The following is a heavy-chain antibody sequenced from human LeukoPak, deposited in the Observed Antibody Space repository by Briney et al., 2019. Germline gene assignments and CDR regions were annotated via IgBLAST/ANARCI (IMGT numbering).Heavy chain of an antibody. D-gene: IGHD3-22*01. V-gene: IGHV3-23*01. Sequence: TGGSLRLSCAASGFAFSSYSMNWVRQAPGKGLEWVSGLHADSGMTYYADSVKGRFTISRDNSKNTLYLQMNSLRAEDTAVYYCAKDYGSSGYYYGSGTADYWGQGTLVTVSS. CDR2: LHADSGMT. CDR1: GFAFSSYS. J-gene: IGHJ4*02. CDR3: AKDYGSSGYYYGSGTADY.